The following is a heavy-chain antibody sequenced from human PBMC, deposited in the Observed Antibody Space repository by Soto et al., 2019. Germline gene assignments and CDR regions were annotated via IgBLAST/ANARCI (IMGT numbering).Heavy chain of an antibody. D-gene: IGHD2-15*01. CDR2: ISYDGSNK. J-gene: IGHJ3*02. CDR1: GFTFSSYA. V-gene: IGHV3-30*14. Sequence: QVQLVESGGGVVQPGRSLRLSCAASGFTFSSYAMHWVRQAPGKGLEWVAVISYDGSNKYYADSVKGRFTISRDNSKNTLYLPMKSLRAEDTAVYYCASGYCSGGSCYLDAFDIWGQGTMGTFSS. CDR3: ASGYCSGGSCYLDAFDI.